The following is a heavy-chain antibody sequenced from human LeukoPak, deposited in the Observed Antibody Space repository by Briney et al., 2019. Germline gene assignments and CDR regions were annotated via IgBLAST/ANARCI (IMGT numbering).Heavy chain of an antibody. Sequence: ASVKVSCKASGYTFTSYGISWVRQAPGQGLEWMGWISAYNGNTNYAQRLQGRVTMTRDTSTSTVYMELSSLRSEDTAVYYCARSRGNGMDVWGQGTTVTVSS. V-gene: IGHV1-18*01. J-gene: IGHJ6*02. CDR2: ISAYNGNT. CDR3: ARSRGNGMDV. CDR1: GYTFTSYG.